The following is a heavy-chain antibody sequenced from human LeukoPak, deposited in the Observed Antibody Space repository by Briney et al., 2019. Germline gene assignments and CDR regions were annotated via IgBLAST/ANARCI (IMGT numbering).Heavy chain of an antibody. D-gene: IGHD2-2*03. CDR3: VKDGYCSSTSCSWGYYDFWSGYHYYFDY. CDR2: ISSNGGST. CDR1: GFTFKSYA. J-gene: IGHJ4*02. Sequence: GGSLRLSCSASGFTFKSYAMHWVRKAPGKGLEYVSAISSNGGSTYYADSVKGRFTISRDNSKNTLYLQMSSLRAEDTAVYYCVKDGYCSSTSCSWGYYDFWSGYHYYFDYWGQGTLVTVSS. V-gene: IGHV3-64D*06.